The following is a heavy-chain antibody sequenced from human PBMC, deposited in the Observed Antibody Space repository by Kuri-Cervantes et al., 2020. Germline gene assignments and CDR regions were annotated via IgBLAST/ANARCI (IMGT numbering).Heavy chain of an antibody. J-gene: IGHJ4*02. V-gene: IGHV1-2*04. CDR2: INPNSGGT. Sequence: ASVKVSCKASGYTFTGYYIHWVRQAPGQGLEWMGWINPNSGGTNYAQKFQGWVTMTRDTSINTAYMELVSLRSDDTAVYYCAREQMGGGALDYWGQGTPVTVSS. CDR1: GYTFTGYY. D-gene: IGHD3-16*01. CDR3: AREQMGGGALDY.